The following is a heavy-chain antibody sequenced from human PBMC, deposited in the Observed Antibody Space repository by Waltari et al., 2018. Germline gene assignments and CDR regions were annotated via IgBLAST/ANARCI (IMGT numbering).Heavy chain of an antibody. CDR3: ARGRDVFANFDYNWFDP. Sequence: QVQLVQSGAEVLRPGASVKVSCQAPGYTFINYEINWVRQAAGQGLEVMGWVNPNSGATAYAQKFQGRITMTWDTSISTAYMELSNLRSDDTAVLYCARGRDVFANFDYNWFDPWGQGTLVTVSS. V-gene: IGHV1-8*02. CDR2: VNPNSGAT. D-gene: IGHD3-3*01. CDR1: GYTFINYE. J-gene: IGHJ5*02.